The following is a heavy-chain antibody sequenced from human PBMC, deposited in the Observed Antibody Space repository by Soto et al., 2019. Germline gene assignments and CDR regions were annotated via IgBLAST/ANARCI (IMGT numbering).Heavy chain of an antibody. CDR1: GFTFSSYA. CDR3: AKCRGSGSYFNPSDAFDF. J-gene: IGHJ3*01. Sequence: EVQLLDSGGGLVQPGGSLRLSCAASGFTFSSYAMSWVRQAPGKGLEWVSSISGSGGGTYYADSVKGRFTISRDNSKNTLSLQMNSLRAEDTAVYYCAKCRGSGSYFNPSDAFDFWGQGTMVTVSS. D-gene: IGHD3-10*01. V-gene: IGHV3-23*01. CDR2: ISGSGGGT.